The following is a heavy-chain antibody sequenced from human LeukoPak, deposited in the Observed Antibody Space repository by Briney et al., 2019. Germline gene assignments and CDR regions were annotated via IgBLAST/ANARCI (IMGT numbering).Heavy chain of an antibody. CDR1: GGSISSYY. Sequence: SETLSLTCTVSGGSISSYYWSWIRQPPGKGLEWIGYIYYSGSTNYNPSLKSRVTISVDTSKNQFSLKLSSVTAADTAVYYCAREGTSSIAAAGPDAFDIWGQGTMVTVSS. CDR2: IYYSGST. D-gene: IGHD6-13*01. J-gene: IGHJ3*02. CDR3: AREGTSSIAAAGPDAFDI. V-gene: IGHV4-59*12.